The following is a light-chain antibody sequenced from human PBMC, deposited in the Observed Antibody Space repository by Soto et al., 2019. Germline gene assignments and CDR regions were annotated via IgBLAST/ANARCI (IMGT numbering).Light chain of an antibody. CDR1: QSVSSY. Sequence: EKVMTQSPATLSVSPGERVTLSCRASQSVSSYLAWYQQKSGQAPRLLIYGASTRATGIPARFSGSGSGTEFTLTISSLQSEDFAVYYCQQYNNWPPTFGQGTKVEIK. CDR3: QQYNNWPPT. CDR2: GAS. V-gene: IGKV3-15*01. J-gene: IGKJ1*01.